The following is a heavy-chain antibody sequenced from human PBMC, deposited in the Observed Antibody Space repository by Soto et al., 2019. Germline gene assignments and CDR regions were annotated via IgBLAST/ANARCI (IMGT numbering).Heavy chain of an antibody. D-gene: IGHD6-6*01. J-gene: IGHJ5*02. CDR2: IYYSGST. V-gene: IGHV4-39*01. CDR3: EREARSRLS. CDR1: DGSSGRSSYY. Sequence: SVADGSSGRSSYYRSRIRQPPGKGLEWIGSIYYSGSTYYNPSLKSRVTISVDTSKNQFSLKLSFVTAAFTPGYSCEREARSRLSCGPGPLVT.